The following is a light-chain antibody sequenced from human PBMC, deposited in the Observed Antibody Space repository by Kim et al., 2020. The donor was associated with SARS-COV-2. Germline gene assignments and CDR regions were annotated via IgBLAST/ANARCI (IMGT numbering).Light chain of an antibody. CDR1: NIVTKN. CDR3: QVWDSSTWV. CDR2: RDT. J-gene: IGLJ3*02. Sequence: SVALEQTARITCGGNNIVTKNVHWYQQKQGQAPVLVMYRDTNRPSGIPERFSGSNSGNTATLTISRAQAGDEADYYCQVWDSSTWVFGGGTQLTVL. V-gene: IGLV3-9*01.